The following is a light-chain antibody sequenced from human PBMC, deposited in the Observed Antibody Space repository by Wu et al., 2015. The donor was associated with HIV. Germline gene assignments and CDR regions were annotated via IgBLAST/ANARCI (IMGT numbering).Light chain of an antibody. V-gene: IGKV3-15*01. CDR2: DAV. CDR1: QSINSN. Sequence: EIVLTQSPATLSVSPGEIITLSCRASQSINSNLAWFQQKPGQAPRLLIYDAVTRAKGVPVRFSGSGSGTEFTLTISSLQSEDFATYYCQQSYSTPRSFGQGTKLEIK. J-gene: IGKJ2*03. CDR3: QQSYSTPRS.